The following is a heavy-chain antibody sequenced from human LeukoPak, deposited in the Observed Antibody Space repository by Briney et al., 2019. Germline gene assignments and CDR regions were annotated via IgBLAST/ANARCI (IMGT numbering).Heavy chain of an antibody. J-gene: IGHJ4*02. D-gene: IGHD3-22*01. V-gene: IGHV1-69*05. Sequence: SVKVSCKASGGTFSSYAISWVRQAPGQGLDWMGRISPIFGTANYAQKFQGRVTITTDESTSTAYMELSSLRSEDTAVYYCARDQYDSSGYYYYWGQGTLVTVSS. CDR3: ARDQYDSSGYYYY. CDR1: GGTFSSYA. CDR2: ISPIFGTA.